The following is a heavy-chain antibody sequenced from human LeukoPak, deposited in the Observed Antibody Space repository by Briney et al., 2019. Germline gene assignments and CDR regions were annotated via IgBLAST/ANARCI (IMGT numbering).Heavy chain of an antibody. D-gene: IGHD6-13*01. CDR3: ARQPPDGGAAAQYDYYYYMDV. CDR1: GYSISSGYY. CDR2: INHSGST. Sequence: KASETLSLTCTVSGYSISSGYYWSWIRQPPGKGLEWIGEINHSGSTNYNPSLKSRVTISVDTSKNQFSLKLSSVTAADTAVYYCARQPPDGGAAAQYDYYYYMDVWGKGTTVTVSS. J-gene: IGHJ6*03. V-gene: IGHV4-38-2*02.